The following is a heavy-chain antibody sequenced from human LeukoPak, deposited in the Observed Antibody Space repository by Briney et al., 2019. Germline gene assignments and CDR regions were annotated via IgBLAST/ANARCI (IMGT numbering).Heavy chain of an antibody. J-gene: IGHJ4*02. CDR1: GGSISSSSYY. CDR2: IYYSGST. Sequence: ETLSLTCTVSGGSISSSSYYWGWVRQPPGTGLEWIGSIYYSGSTYYNPSLKSRVTISVDTSKNQFSLKLSSVTAADTAVYYCASGDLEFDYWGQGTLVTVSS. D-gene: IGHD2-21*02. CDR3: ASGDLEFDY. V-gene: IGHV4-39*01.